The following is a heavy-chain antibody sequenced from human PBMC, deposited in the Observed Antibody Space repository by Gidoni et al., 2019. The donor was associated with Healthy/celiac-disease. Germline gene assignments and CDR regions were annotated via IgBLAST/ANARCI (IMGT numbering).Heavy chain of an antibody. D-gene: IGHD3-22*01. V-gene: IGHV3-23*01. Sequence: EVQLLESGGGLVQPGGSLSLSCAASGFTFSSYAMSWVRQAPGKGLEWVSAISGSGGSTYYADSVKGRFTISRDNSKNTLYLQMNSLRAEDTAVYYCANNYQYDSSGYGFDYWGQGTQVTVSS. CDR3: ANNYQYDSSGYGFDY. J-gene: IGHJ4*02. CDR1: GFTFSSYA. CDR2: ISGSGGST.